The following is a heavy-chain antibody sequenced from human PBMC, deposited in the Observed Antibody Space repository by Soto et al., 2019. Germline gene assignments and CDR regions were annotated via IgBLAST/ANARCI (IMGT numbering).Heavy chain of an antibody. Sequence: ASVKVSCTVSGYTLTELSMHWVRQAPGKGLEWMGGFDPEDGETIYAQKFQGRVTMTRDTSTSTAYMELSSLRSEDTAVYYCATAAYSTSWYDFWGQGTLVTVSS. J-gene: IGHJ5*01. D-gene: IGHD6-13*01. CDR2: FDPEDGET. CDR1: GYTLTELS. CDR3: ATAAYSTSWYDF. V-gene: IGHV1-24*01.